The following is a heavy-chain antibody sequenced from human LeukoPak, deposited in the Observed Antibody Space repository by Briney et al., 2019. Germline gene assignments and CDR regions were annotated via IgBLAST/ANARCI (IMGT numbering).Heavy chain of an antibody. CDR1: GGSISSYY. CDR3: ARDGYCSSTSCYEDYYYYYTDV. Sequence: PSETLSLTCTVSGGSISSYYWSWIRQPAGKGLEWIGRIYTSGSTNYNPSLKSRVTMSVDTSKNQFSLKLSSVTAADTAVYYCARDGYCSSTSCYEDYYYYYTDVWGKGTTVTVSS. CDR2: IYTSGST. D-gene: IGHD2-2*03. V-gene: IGHV4-4*07. J-gene: IGHJ6*03.